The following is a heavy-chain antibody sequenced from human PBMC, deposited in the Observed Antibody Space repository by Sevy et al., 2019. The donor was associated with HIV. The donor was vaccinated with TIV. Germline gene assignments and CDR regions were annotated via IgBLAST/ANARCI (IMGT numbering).Heavy chain of an antibody. D-gene: IGHD3-22*01. CDR3: ARGSYYDSSGSSFDY. CDR2: INAGNGIT. Sequence: ASVKVSCKASGYTFTSYAMHWVRQAPGQRLEWMGWINAGNGITKYSQKFQGRVTITRDTSASTAYMELSSLRSEDTAVYYCARGSYYDSSGSSFDYWGQGTLVTVSS. V-gene: IGHV1-3*01. CDR1: GYTFTSYA. J-gene: IGHJ4*02.